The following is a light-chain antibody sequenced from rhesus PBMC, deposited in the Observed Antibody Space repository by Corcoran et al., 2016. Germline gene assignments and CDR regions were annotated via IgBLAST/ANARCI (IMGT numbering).Light chain of an antibody. CDR2: KAS. CDR3: QQYNSSPFT. J-gene: IGKJ3*01. Sequence: DIQMTQSPSSLSASVGDTVTITCRASQSISSWLAWYQQKPGKAPMLLIYKASTLQSGVPSRFSGSGSGTDFTLNISSLQSEDFATYYCQQYNSSPFTFGPGTNLDIK. CDR1: QSISSW. V-gene: IGKV1-22*01.